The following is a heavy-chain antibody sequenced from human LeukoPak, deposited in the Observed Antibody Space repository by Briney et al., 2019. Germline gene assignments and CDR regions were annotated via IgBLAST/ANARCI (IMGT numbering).Heavy chain of an antibody. Sequence: PGGSLRLSCAASGFTFSSYGMHWVRQAPGKGLEWVAVISYDGSNKYYADSVKGRFTISRDNSKNTLYLQMNSLRAEDTAVYYCAKDLGRELGEDYWGQGTLVTVSS. D-gene: IGHD7-27*01. CDR3: AKDLGRELGEDY. J-gene: IGHJ4*02. CDR2: ISYDGSNK. V-gene: IGHV3-30*18. CDR1: GFTFSSYG.